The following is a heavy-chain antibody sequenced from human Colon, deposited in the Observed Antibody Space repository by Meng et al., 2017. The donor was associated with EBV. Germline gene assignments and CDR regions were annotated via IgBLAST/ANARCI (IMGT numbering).Heavy chain of an antibody. Sequence: QVQFVQSGFELKKSGASVKVSCKASGYTFINYAINWVRQAPGQGLEWMGWINTHTGNPTYGQGFTGRFVLSSDTSVSTANLQISSLKAEDTAVYYCARGGPYPDSSGFHWYFDLWGRGTLVTVSS. V-gene: IGHV7-4-1*02. D-gene: IGHD3-22*01. CDR3: ARGGPYPDSSGFHWYFDL. CDR2: INTHTGNP. J-gene: IGHJ2*01. CDR1: GYTFINYA.